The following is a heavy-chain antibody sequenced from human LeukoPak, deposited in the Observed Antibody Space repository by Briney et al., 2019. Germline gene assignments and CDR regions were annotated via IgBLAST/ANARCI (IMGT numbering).Heavy chain of an antibody. V-gene: IGHV4-39*01. CDR1: GGSIISGNYY. CDR2: IYYSGST. CDR3: ARPTSKLGSFDY. D-gene: IGHD2/OR15-2a*01. J-gene: IGHJ4*02. Sequence: SETLSLTCTVSGGSIISGNYYWGWIRQPPGKGLEWIGTIYYSGSTYYNPSLKSRITISVDTSKNQFSLKMRSVTAADTAVYYCARPTSKLGSFDYWGQGTLVTVSS.